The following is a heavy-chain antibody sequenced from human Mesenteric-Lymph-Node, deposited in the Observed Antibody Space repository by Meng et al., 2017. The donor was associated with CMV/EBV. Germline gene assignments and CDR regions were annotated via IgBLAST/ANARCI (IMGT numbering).Heavy chain of an antibody. D-gene: IGHD3-3*01. CDR1: GGSISSSSYY. V-gene: IGHV4-39*01. CDR2: IYYSGST. J-gene: IGHJ5*02. CDR3: ARRAIDFWSGYYGIRYWFDP. Sequence: SETLSLTCTVSGGSISSSSYYWGWIRQPPGKGLEWIGSIYYSGSTYYNPSLKSRATISVDTSKNQFSLKLSSVTAADTAVYYCARRAIDFWSGYYGIRYWFDPWGQGTLVTVSS.